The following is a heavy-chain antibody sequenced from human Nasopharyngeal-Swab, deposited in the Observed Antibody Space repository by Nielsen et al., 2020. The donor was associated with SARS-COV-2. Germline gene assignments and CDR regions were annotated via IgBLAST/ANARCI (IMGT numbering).Heavy chain of an antibody. V-gene: IGHV1-46*01. CDR2: INPSGGRT. D-gene: IGHD2-2*01. CDR3: ARADIVVVPAAPIYYMDV. Sequence: WVRQAPGQGLEWMGTINPSGGRTAYAQKFQGRVTISVDTSKNQSSLKLSSVTAADTAVYYCARADIVVVPAAPIYYMDVWGKGTTVTVSS. J-gene: IGHJ6*03.